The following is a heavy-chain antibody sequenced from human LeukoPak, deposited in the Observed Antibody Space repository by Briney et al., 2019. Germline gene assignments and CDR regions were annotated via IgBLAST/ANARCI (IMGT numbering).Heavy chain of an antibody. Sequence: SETLSLTCTLSGGSISSSSYYWGWIRQPPGKGLEWIGSIYYSGSPYYNPSLKSRVTISVDTSKNQFSLKLSSVTAADTAVYYCARVVGDFWSGPFDYWGQGTLVTVSS. CDR3: ARVVGDFWSGPFDY. CDR1: GGSISSSSYY. J-gene: IGHJ4*02. CDR2: IYYSGSP. V-gene: IGHV4-39*07. D-gene: IGHD3-3*01.